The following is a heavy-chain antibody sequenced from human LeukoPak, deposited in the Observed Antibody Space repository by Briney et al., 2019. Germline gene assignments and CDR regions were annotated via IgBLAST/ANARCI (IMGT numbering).Heavy chain of an antibody. D-gene: IGHD5-18*01. Sequence: GGSLRLSCAASGFTFSSYAMHWVRQAPGKGLEWVAVISYDGSNKYYAGSVKGRFTISRDNSKNTLYLQMDSLRAEDTAVYYCARVRGYSYGLDAFDIWGQGTMVTVSS. J-gene: IGHJ3*02. V-gene: IGHV3-30-3*01. CDR1: GFTFSSYA. CDR3: ARVRGYSYGLDAFDI. CDR2: ISYDGSNK.